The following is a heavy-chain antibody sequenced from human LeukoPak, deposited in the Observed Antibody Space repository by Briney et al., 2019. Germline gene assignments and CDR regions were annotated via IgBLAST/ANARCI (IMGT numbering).Heavy chain of an antibody. J-gene: IGHJ5*01. Sequence: KESGPTLVKPTQTLTLTCTFSGFSLRTSGVGVGWIRQPPGKALEWVALIYWDGDERYSPSLKSRLTITKDTSKNQVVLTMTNMDPVDTATYYCAHRRGASTTVTSPFDSWGQGTLVTVSS. V-gene: IGHV2-5*02. CDR3: AHRRGASTTVTSPFDS. CDR2: IYWDGDE. D-gene: IGHD4-17*01. CDR1: GFSLRTSGVG.